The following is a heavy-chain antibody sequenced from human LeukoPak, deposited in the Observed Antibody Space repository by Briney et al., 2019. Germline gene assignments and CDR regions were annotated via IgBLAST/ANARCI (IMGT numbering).Heavy chain of an antibody. Sequence: GGSLRLSCAASGFTFSSYSMNWVRQAPGKGLEWVSSISSSSSYIYYADSVKGRFTIPRDNAKNSLYLQMNSLRAEDTAVYYCARDSDYGEAYYGMDVWGQGTTVTVSS. CDR1: GFTFSSYS. J-gene: IGHJ6*02. D-gene: IGHD4-17*01. CDR3: ARDSDYGEAYYGMDV. V-gene: IGHV3-21*01. CDR2: ISSSSSYI.